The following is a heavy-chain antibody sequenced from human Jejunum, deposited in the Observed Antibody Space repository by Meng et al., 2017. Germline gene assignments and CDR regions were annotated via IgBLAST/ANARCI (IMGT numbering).Heavy chain of an antibody. V-gene: IGHV3-23*01. D-gene: IGHD3-16*01. CDR2: ISGGGGSR. Sequence: GESLKISCAASGLMFSAYGMSWVRQAPGRGLEWVSSISGGGGSRYYADSVKGRFTISRDDSKDTLYLQVRGLRAEDTAVYYCAKDLYEYIWGNYDYWGRGTLVTVSS. CDR1: GLMFSAYG. J-gene: IGHJ4*02. CDR3: AKDLYEYIWGNYDY.